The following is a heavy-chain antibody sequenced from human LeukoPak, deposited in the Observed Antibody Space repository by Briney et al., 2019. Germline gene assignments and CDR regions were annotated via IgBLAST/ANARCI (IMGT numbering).Heavy chain of an antibody. Sequence: GGSLRLSCAASGFTVGSNYMSWVRQAPGKGLEWVSVIYSGGSTYYADSVKGRFTISRDNSKNTLYLQMNSLRAEDTAVYYCARVSVRGALIDYWGQGTLVTVSS. CDR1: GFTVGSNY. D-gene: IGHD3-10*01. V-gene: IGHV3-53*01. CDR2: IYSGGST. CDR3: ARVSVRGALIDY. J-gene: IGHJ4*02.